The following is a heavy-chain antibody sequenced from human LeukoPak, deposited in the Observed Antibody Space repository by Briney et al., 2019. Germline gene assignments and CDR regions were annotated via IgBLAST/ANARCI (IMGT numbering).Heavy chain of an antibody. CDR1: GYTFTRYH. J-gene: IGHJ4*02. CDR2: INPSGGPA. Sequence: ASVTVSCKASGYTFTRYHIHWVRQAPGQGLEWMGVINPSGGPATYAQKFQGRVTLTRDTSTTTVYMEVNSLRSDDTAVYYCAGEAIFGVVREYYFDLWGQGTLVTVS. V-gene: IGHV1-46*01. D-gene: IGHD3-3*01. CDR3: AGEAIFGVVREYYFDL.